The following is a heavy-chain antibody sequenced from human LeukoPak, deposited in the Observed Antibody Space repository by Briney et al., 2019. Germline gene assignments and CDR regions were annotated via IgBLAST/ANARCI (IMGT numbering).Heavy chain of an antibody. V-gene: IGHV3-30*18. CDR1: GFTFSSYG. CDR3: AKQRAHSSSFFDY. D-gene: IGHD6-13*01. Sequence: GGSLRLSCAASGFTFSSYGMHWVRQAPGKGPEWVAVISYDGSNKYYADSVKGRFTISRDNSKNTLYLQMNSLRAEDTAVYYCAKQRAHSSSFFDYWGQGTLVTVSS. CDR2: ISYDGSNK. J-gene: IGHJ4*02.